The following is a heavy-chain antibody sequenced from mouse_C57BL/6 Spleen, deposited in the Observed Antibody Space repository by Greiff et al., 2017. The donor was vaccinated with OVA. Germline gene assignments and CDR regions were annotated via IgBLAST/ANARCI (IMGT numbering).Heavy chain of an antibody. D-gene: IGHD1-1*01. Sequence: EVMLVESGPELVKPGASVKIPCKASGYTFTDYNMDWVKQSHGKSLEWIGDINPNNGGTIYNQKFKGKATLTVDKSSSTAYMELRSLTAEDTAVYYCTRRSLLRGKNPYAMDYWGQGTSVTVSS. V-gene: IGHV1-18*01. CDR1: GYTFTDYN. CDR3: TRRSLLRGKNPYAMDY. J-gene: IGHJ4*01. CDR2: INPNNGGT.